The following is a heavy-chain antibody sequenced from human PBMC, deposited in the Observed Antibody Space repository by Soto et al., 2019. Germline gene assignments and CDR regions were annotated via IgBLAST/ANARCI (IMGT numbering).Heavy chain of an antibody. D-gene: IGHD6-13*01. CDR2: INAGNGNT. Sequence: QVQLVQSGAEVKKPGASVKVSCKASGYTFTSYAMHWVRQAPGQRLEWMGWINAGNGNTKYSQKFQGRVTITRDTTERPAYMEVSSLRTEDTAVYYLAVRAPQSSSCRWGQGTLVTVSS. J-gene: IGHJ4*02. V-gene: IGHV1-3*01. CDR3: AVRAPQSSSCR. CDR1: GYTFTSYA.